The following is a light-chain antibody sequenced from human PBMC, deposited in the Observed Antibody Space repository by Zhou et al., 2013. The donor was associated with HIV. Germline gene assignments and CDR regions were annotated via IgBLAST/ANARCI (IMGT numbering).Light chain of an antibody. CDR1: QAVTSTS. V-gene: IGKV3-20*01. J-gene: IGKJ2*03. CDR3: QQSGTSRYS. Sequence: IVLTQSPGTLSLSPGERATLSCRASQAVTSTSLTWYQQKPGPGSQTPHLWNIHRATGIPNRFSGSGSGTDFFLTISRLEPEDSATYYCQQSGTSRYSFGQGTKLDI. CDR2: NI.